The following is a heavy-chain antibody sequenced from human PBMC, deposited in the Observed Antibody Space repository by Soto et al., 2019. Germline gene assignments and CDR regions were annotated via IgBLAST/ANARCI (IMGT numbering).Heavy chain of an antibody. V-gene: IGHV4-31*03. Sequence: QVRLQESGPGLVKPSQTLSLTCTVSGGSISSGGYYWSWIRQHPGKGLEWIGYIYYSGSTYYNPSLQSRVTIAVDTSKNQFCPKLSSVTAADTAVYYCASSSQSTVTTFDSWGQGTLVTVSS. J-gene: IGHJ5*01. D-gene: IGHD4-17*01. CDR3: ASSSQSTVTTFDS. CDR2: IYYSGST. CDR1: GGSISSGGYY.